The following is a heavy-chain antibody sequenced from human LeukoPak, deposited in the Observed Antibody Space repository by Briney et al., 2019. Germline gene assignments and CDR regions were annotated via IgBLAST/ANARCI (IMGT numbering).Heavy chain of an antibody. CDR3: ARDHPTVTTNWVF. Sequence: ASLKVSCKASGYTFTNYTISWVRNAPAQGLQWMGCISAYNGNTNYAQNLQGRVTMTTDTSTSTAYMELRSLRSDDTAVYYCARDHPTVTTNWVFWGQGTLVTVSS. V-gene: IGHV1-18*01. D-gene: IGHD4-17*01. J-gene: IGHJ4*02. CDR1: GYTFTNYT. CDR2: ISAYNGNT.